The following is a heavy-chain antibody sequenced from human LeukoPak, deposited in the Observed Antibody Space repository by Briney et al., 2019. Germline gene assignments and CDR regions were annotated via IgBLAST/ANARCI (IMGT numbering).Heavy chain of an antibody. Sequence: PSETLSLTCTVSGGSISSYYWSWIRQPPGKGLEWIGYIYTSGSTNYNPSLQSRVTISVDTSKNQFSLKLSSVTAADTAVYYCARFTNMNWFDPWGQGTLVTVSS. CDR3: ARFTNMNWFDP. CDR2: IYTSGST. CDR1: GGSISSYY. V-gene: IGHV4-4*09. J-gene: IGHJ5*02. D-gene: IGHD2/OR15-2a*01.